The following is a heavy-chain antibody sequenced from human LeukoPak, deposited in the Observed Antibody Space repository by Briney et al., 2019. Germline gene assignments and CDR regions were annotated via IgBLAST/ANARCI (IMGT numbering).Heavy chain of an antibody. CDR2: ITSSSSYI. J-gene: IGHJ4*02. D-gene: IGHD6-13*01. CDR1: GFTFSSYA. V-gene: IGHV3-21*01. CDR3: ARETQLESFDY. Sequence: GGSLRLSCAASGFTFSSYAMSWVRQAPGKGLEWVSSITSSSSYIHYADSMKGRFTVSRDNAKNSLYLQMNSLRVEDTAVYYCARETQLESFDYWGQGTLVTVSS.